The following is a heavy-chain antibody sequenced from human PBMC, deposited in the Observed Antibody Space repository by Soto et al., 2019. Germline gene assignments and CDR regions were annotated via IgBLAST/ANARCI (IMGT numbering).Heavy chain of an antibody. J-gene: IGHJ4*02. V-gene: IGHV1-46*01. CDR3: ARAETIFGVVKGCCIIDY. CDR1: GYTFTSYY. Sequence: GASVKVSCKASGYTFTSYYMHWVRQAPGQGLEWMGIINPSGGSTSYAQKFQGRVTMTRDTSTSTVYMELSSLRSEGTAVYYCARAETIFGVVKGCCIIDYWGQGTLVTVSS. CDR2: INPSGGST. D-gene: IGHD3-3*01.